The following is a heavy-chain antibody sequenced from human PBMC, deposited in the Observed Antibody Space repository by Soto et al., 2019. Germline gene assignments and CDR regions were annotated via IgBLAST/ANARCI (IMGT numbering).Heavy chain of an antibody. D-gene: IGHD2-2*01. Sequence: ASVKVSCKASGYTFTGYYMHWVRQAPGQGLEWMGWINPNSGGTNYAQKFQGWVTMTRDTSISTAYMELSRLRSDDTAVYYCARSAQDIILVPTAIGSLDYWGQGTLVTVSS. CDR2: INPNSGGT. V-gene: IGHV1-2*04. CDR1: GYTFTGYY. J-gene: IGHJ4*02. CDR3: ARSAQDIILVPTAIGSLDY.